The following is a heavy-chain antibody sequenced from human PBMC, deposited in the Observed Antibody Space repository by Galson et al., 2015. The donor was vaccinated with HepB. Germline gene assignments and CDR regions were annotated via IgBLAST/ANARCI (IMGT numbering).Heavy chain of an antibody. CDR3: ARVGQYNWTYGGALDF. D-gene: IGHD1-20*01. Sequence: SVKVSCKASGGTFSSYAISWVRQAPGQGLEWMGGIIPIFGTANYAQKFQGRVTITADESTSTAYMELSSLRSEDTAVYYCARVGQYNWTYGGALDFWGQGTMVTVSS. J-gene: IGHJ3*01. V-gene: IGHV1-69*13. CDR2: IIPIFGTA. CDR1: GGTFSSYA.